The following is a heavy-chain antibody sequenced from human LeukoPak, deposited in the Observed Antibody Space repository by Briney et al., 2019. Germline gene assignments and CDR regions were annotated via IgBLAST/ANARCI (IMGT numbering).Heavy chain of an antibody. Sequence: SETLSLTCTVSGGSISSSSYYWGWTRQPPGKGLEWIGSIYYSGSTYYNPSLKSRVTISVDTSKNQFSLKLSSVTAADTAVYYCARQHYYDSSGYYPPAFDIWGQGTMVTVSS. CDR2: IYYSGST. CDR3: ARQHYYDSSGYYPPAFDI. J-gene: IGHJ3*02. D-gene: IGHD3-22*01. CDR1: GGSISSSSYY. V-gene: IGHV4-39*01.